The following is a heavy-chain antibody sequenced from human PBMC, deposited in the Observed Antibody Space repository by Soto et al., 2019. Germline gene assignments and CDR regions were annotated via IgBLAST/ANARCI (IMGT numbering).Heavy chain of an antibody. J-gene: IGHJ4*02. CDR1: GFTFSSYA. CDR2: ISGSGSST. D-gene: IGHD4-4*01. Sequence: PGGSLRLSCAASGFTFSSYAMSWVRQAPGKGLEWVSTISGSGSSTYYADSVKGRFTISRDNSKNTLYLQMNSLRAEDTAIYYCLNRDNSNYGGFFDYWGQGTVVTVSS. V-gene: IGHV3-23*01. CDR3: LNRDNSNYGGFFDY.